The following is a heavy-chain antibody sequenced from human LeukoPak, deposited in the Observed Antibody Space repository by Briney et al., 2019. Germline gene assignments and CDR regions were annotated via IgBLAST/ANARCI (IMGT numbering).Heavy chain of an antibody. D-gene: IGHD5-18*01. CDR1: GYTFTNYG. Sequence: GASVKVSCKASGYTFTNYGISWVRQAPGQGLEWMGWISGYNGNTNFAQKFQGRVTMTTDTSTSTAYMELRSLRSDDTAVYYCARDAGEWIQLWLGYYFDYWGQGTLVTVSS. CDR2: ISGYNGNT. CDR3: ARDAGEWIQLWLGYYFDY. J-gene: IGHJ4*02. V-gene: IGHV1-18*04.